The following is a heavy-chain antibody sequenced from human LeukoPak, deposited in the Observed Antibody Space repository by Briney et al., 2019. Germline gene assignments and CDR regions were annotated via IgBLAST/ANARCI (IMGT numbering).Heavy chain of an antibody. CDR3: ARVIGRSYLDY. D-gene: IGHD2-15*01. Sequence: GGSLRLSCAASGFTITTYAMGWVRQAPGKGLEWVSVISDRGDSTHYADSVKGRFTISRDNAKNSLYLQMNSLRAEDTAVYYCARVIGRSYLDYWGQGILVTVSS. CDR2: ISDRGDST. CDR1: GFTITTYA. V-gene: IGHV3-23*01. J-gene: IGHJ4*02.